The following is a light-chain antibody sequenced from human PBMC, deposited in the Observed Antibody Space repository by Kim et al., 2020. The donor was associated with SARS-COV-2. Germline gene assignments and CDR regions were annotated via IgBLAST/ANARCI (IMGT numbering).Light chain of an antibody. Sequence: GQSITISCTGSSSDIGGYNYVSWYQQHPGNVPKLMIYDVFNRPSGVSNRFSGSKSGNTASLSISGLQAEDEADYYCSSYSTSATLVFGGGTQLTVL. CDR3: SSYSTSATLV. J-gene: IGLJ3*02. CDR1: SSDIGGYNY. V-gene: IGLV2-14*03. CDR2: DVF.